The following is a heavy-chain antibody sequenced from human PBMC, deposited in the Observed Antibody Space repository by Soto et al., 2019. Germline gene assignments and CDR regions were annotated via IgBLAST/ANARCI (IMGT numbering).Heavy chain of an antibody. CDR2: TRNKLNSFTT. Sequence: GGSLRISCVVSGFTFSDHYMDWVRQAPGKGLEWVGRTRNKLNSFTTECAASVKGRFTISRDDSKNSLYLQMNSLKTEDTAVYYCVRAGACGGGTCSSDYFQYWGQGTLVTVSS. D-gene: IGHD2-15*01. CDR3: VRAGACGGGTCSSDYFQY. V-gene: IGHV3-72*01. J-gene: IGHJ4*02. CDR1: GFTFSDHY.